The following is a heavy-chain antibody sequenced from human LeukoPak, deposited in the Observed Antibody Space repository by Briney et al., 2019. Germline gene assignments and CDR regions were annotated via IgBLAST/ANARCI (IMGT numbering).Heavy chain of an antibody. CDR1: GFTFSSHA. D-gene: IGHD6-19*01. CDR2: LSESGETT. CDR3: AKQWLVGN. Sequence: VGSLRLSCAASGFTFSSHAMNWVRQAPGKGLEWVSSLSESGETTDYADSVKGRFTISRDNSKNTLYLQMNSLRADDTAVYYCAKQWLVGNWGQGTLVTVSS. V-gene: IGHV3-23*01. J-gene: IGHJ4*02.